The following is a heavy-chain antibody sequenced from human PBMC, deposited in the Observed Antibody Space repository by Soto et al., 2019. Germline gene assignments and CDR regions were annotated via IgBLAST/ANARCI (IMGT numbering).Heavy chain of an antibody. V-gene: IGHV3-30*18. CDR1: GFTFSSYG. CDR3: AKRGLYGDYVSDY. CDR2: ISYDGSNK. Sequence: GGSLRLSCAASGFTFSSYGMHWVRQAPGKGLEWVAVISYDGSNKYYADSVKGRFTISRDNSKNTLYLQMNSLRAEDTAVYYCAKRGLYGDYVSDYWGQGTLVTVSS. J-gene: IGHJ4*02. D-gene: IGHD4-17*01.